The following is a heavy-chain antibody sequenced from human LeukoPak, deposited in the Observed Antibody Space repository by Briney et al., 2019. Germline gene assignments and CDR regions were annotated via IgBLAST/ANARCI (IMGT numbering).Heavy chain of an antibody. CDR3: ARGGGTAMVFGAFDI. CDR2: ISSNGGST. D-gene: IGHD5-18*01. Sequence: PGGSLRLSCAASGFTFSSYSMNWVRQAPGKGLEYVSAISSNGGSTYYANSVKGRFTISRDNSKNTLYLQMGSLRAEDMAVYYCARGGGTAMVFGAFDIWGQGTMVTVSS. J-gene: IGHJ3*02. V-gene: IGHV3-64*01. CDR1: GFTFSSYS.